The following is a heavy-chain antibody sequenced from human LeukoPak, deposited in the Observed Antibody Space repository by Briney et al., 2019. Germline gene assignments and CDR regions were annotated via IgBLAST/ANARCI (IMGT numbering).Heavy chain of an antibody. D-gene: IGHD2-15*01. CDR2: INPNSGGT. CDR3: ARGRYGVVVVAATPELDY. J-gene: IGHJ4*02. CDR1: GYTFTGYY. V-gene: IGHV1-2*04. Sequence: ASVMVSCKASGYTFTGYYMHWVRQAPGQGLEWMGWINPNSGGTNYAQKFQGWVTMTRDTSISTAYMELSRLRSDDTAVYYCARGRYGVVVVAATPELDYWGQGTLVTVSS.